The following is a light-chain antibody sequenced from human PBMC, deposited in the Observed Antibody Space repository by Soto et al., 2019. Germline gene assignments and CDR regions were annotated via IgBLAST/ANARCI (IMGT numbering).Light chain of an antibody. J-gene: IGKJ4*01. V-gene: IGKV3-20*01. CDR3: QQYGSSPLT. Sequence: EIVLTQSPATLSLSPGERATLSCRASQSVSSNLAWYQLKPGQAPRLLIYGASTRATGIPDRFSGSGSGTDFTLTISRLEPEDFAVYYCQQYGSSPLTFGGGTKVDI. CDR2: GAS. CDR1: QSVSSN.